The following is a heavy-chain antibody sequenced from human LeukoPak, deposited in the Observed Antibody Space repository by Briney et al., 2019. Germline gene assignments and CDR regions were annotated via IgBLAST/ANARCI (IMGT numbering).Heavy chain of an antibody. J-gene: IGHJ6*03. CDR1: GGSISSSSYY. CDR3: ARGSSRRYSYGPYYYYYMDV. Sequence: PSETLSLTCTVSGGSISSSSYYWGWIRQPPGKGLEWIGSIYYSGSTYYNPSLKSRVTISVDTSKNQFSLKLSSVTAADTAVYYCARGSSRRYSYGPYYYYYMDVWGKGTTVTVSS. V-gene: IGHV4-39*07. D-gene: IGHD5-18*01. CDR2: IYYSGST.